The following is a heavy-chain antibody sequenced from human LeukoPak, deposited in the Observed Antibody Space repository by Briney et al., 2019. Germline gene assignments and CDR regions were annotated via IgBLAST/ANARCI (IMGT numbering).Heavy chain of an antibody. D-gene: IGHD3-9*01. J-gene: IGHJ5*02. CDR3: ARKMYYDILTGYFWFDP. V-gene: IGHV4-39*01. CDR1: GGSISSSSYC. Sequence: PSETLSLTCTVSGGSISSSSYCWGWIRQPPGKGLEWIGSIYYSGSTYYNPSLKSRVTISVDTSKNQFSLKLSSVTAADTAVYYCARKMYYDILTGYFWFDPWGQGTLVTVSS. CDR2: IYYSGST.